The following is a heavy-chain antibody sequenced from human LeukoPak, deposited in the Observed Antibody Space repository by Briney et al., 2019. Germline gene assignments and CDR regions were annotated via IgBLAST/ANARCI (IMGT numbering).Heavy chain of an antibody. J-gene: IGHJ3*02. CDR2: IYTSGST. CDR3: ARANDFWSGPDAFDI. D-gene: IGHD3-3*01. CDR1: GYSISSGYY. Sequence: SETLSLTCTVSGYSISSGYYWSWIRQPAGKGLEWIGRIYTSGSTNYNPSLKSRVTISVDTSKNQFSLKLSSVTAADTAVYYCARANDFWSGPDAFDIWGQGTMVTVSS. V-gene: IGHV4-61*02.